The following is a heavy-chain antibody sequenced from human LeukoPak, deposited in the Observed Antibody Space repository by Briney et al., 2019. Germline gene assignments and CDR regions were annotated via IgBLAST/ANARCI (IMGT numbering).Heavy chain of an antibody. V-gene: IGHV3-23*01. J-gene: IGHJ4*02. D-gene: IGHD2-15*01. Sequence: GGSLRLSCAASGFTFSSYAMSWVRQAPGKGLEGVSAISGSGGSTYYADSVKGRFTISRDNSKNTLYLQMNSLRAEDTVVYYCAKDLEVYCSSGSRYSDFDGWSYYFDYWGQGTLVTVSS. CDR3: AKDLEVYCSSGSRYSDFDGWSYYFDY. CDR1: GFTFSSYA. CDR2: ISGSGGST.